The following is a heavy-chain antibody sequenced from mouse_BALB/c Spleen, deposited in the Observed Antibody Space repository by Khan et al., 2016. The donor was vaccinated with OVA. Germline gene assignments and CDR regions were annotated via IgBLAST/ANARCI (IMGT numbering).Heavy chain of an antibody. CDR3: ARGGYGGFAY. CDR1: GYTFSSYW. Sequence: QVQLQQSGGDLMKPGASVKISCKATGYTFSSYWIEWVKQRPGHGLEWIGQIFPGSVSTTYNEKFKAKATFTAATSSITAYLQLSSLKSEDSAVSYCARGGYGGFAYWGQGTLVTVSA. V-gene: IGHV1-9*01. J-gene: IGHJ3*01. CDR2: IFPGSVST. D-gene: IGHD2-14*01.